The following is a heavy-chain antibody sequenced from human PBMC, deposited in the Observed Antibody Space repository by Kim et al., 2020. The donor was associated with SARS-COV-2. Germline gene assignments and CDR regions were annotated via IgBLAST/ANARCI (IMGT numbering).Heavy chain of an antibody. D-gene: IGHD2-2*01. V-gene: IGHV3-48*02. J-gene: IGHJ4*02. CDR1: GFTFSSYS. Sequence: GGSLRLSCAASGFTFSSYSMNWVRQAPGKGLEWVSYISSSSSTIYYADSVKGRFTISRDNAKNSLYLQMNSLRDEDTAVYYCARVKKYQLLVGGYYFDYWGQRTLVTVSS. CDR2: ISSSSSTI. CDR3: ARVKKYQLLVGGYYFDY.